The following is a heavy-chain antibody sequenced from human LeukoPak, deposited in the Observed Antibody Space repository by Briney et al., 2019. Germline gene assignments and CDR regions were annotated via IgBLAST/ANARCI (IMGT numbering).Heavy chain of an antibody. J-gene: IGHJ3*01. CDR3: ARMGVSYYYDSSTYYPVAFDV. D-gene: IGHD3-22*01. CDR2: IFHSGSI. Sequence: SETLSLNCAVSGYSLSSGYYWGWIRQSPGKGLEWIATIFHSGSIFYNPSLKSRVTLSVDTSKNHFSLKLNSVNAADTALYYCARMGVSYYYDSSTYYPVAFDVWGQGTMVTVSS. V-gene: IGHV4-38-2*01. CDR1: GYSLSSGYY.